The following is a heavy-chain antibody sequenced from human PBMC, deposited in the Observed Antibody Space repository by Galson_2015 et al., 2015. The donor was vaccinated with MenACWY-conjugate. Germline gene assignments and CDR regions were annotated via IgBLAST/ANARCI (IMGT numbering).Heavy chain of an antibody. Sequence: SETLSLTCTVSGGSISSHYWSWFRQPPGKGLEWIAYIRDTGGLKDNPSLKSRVTMSADKSNNQFSLRLISVTAADTAVYYCARIPTGGSSGGYFDYWG. V-gene: IGHV4-59*08. J-gene: IGHJ4*01. D-gene: IGHD2-15*01. CDR3: ARIPTGGSSGGYFDY. CDR2: IRDTGGL. CDR1: GGSISSHY.